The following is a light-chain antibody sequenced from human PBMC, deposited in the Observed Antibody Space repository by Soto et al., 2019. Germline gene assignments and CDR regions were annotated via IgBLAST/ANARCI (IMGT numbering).Light chain of an antibody. Sequence: DIVMTQSPLSLPVTPGEPASISCRSSQSLLHSNGYNYLDWYLQKPGQSPQLLIYLGSNRASGVPDRFSGSGSGTDFTLKISRVEAEDVGVYYCMQVLQNRGLTFGGGTEVEIK. CDR2: LGS. CDR3: MQVLQNRGLT. CDR1: QSLLHSNGYNY. J-gene: IGKJ4*01. V-gene: IGKV2-28*01.